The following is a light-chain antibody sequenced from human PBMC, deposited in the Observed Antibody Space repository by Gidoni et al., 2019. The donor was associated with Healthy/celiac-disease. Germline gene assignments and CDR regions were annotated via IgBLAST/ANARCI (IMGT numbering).Light chain of an antibody. Sequence: QSALTQPASVPGSPGQSITISCTGTSSDVGGYNYVSWYQQHPGKAPKLKIYEVSNRPSGVSNRFSGSKSGNAASLTISGLQAEDEADYYCSSYTGSSTVVFGGGTKLTVL. J-gene: IGLJ2*01. CDR1: SSDVGGYNY. V-gene: IGLV2-14*01. CDR2: EVS. CDR3: SSYTGSSTVV.